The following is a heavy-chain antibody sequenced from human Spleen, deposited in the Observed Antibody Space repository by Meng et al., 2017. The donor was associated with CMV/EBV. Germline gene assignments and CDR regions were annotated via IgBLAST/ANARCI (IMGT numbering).Heavy chain of an antibody. CDR3: ARFSNVYGG. J-gene: IGHJ4*02. Sequence: SETLSLTCAVYGGSLTGYYWSWIRQPPGKGLEWIGEINHSGSTNYNPSLKSRVTLSVDTSKNQFSLKLTSVTAADTAVYYCARFSNVYGGWGQGTLVTVSS. CDR2: INHSGST. D-gene: IGHD4-23*01. CDR1: GGSLTGYY. V-gene: IGHV4-34*01.